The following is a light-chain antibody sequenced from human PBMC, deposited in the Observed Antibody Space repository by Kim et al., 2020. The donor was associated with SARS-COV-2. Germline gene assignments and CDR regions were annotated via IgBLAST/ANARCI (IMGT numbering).Light chain of an antibody. CDR1: NLGDKY. V-gene: IGLV3-1*01. CDR3: QTWDNYRKYV. Sequence: SYELTQPPSVSVSPGQTASISCSGDNLGDKYVCWYQQRPGQSPLLVMYQDNKRPSGVPERFSGSNSGNTATMTISGTQAMDEADYYCQTWDNYRKYVFGTGTKVTVL. J-gene: IGLJ1*01. CDR2: QDN.